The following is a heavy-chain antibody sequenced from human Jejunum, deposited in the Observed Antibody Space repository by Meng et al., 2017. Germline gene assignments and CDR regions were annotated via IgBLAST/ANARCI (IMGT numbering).Heavy chain of an antibody. D-gene: IGHD6-6*01. V-gene: IGHV7-4-1*02. CDR1: GYPFISYP. CDR3: AREKWQHGSSFDV. Sequence: QGQRLQSGPELKKPGASVKVSCMASGYPFISYPITWVRHAPGQGPEWMGWINTSTGKPTYAQGFTGRFAFSLDISVNTAYLEISSLKGDDTAMYYCAREKWQHGSSFDVWGQGTLVTVSS. J-gene: IGHJ4*02. CDR2: INTSTGKP.